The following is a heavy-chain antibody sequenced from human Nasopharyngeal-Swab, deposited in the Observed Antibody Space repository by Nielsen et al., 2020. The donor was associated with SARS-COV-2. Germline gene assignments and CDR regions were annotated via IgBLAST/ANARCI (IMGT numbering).Heavy chain of an antibody. CDR2: ISGSGDNT. V-gene: IGHV3-23*01. CDR1: GFTFISYA. Sequence: GESLKISCAASGFTFISYAMHWVHPAPGNGLEWVSGISGSGDNTYYADSVMGRFTISRDNAMETLYLQMNSLRLDDTAVYYCAKGVGYGDTGCFDEWGQGTLVTASS. D-gene: IGHD4-17*01. CDR3: AKGVGYGDTGCFDE. J-gene: IGHJ4*02.